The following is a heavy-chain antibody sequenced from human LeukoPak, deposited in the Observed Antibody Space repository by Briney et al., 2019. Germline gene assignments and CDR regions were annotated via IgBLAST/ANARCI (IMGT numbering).Heavy chain of an antibody. V-gene: IGHV3-74*01. CDR1: GFTFSSYW. D-gene: IGHD6-13*01. CDR2: INSDGSST. CDR3: SRRGAAAGSFDY. J-gene: IGHJ4*02. Sequence: GGSLRLSCAASGFTFSSYWMHWVRQAPGKGLVWVSRINSDGSSTSYADSVKGRLTISRDNAKNTLYPQMNSLRAEDTAVYYCSRRGAAAGSFDYWGQGTLVTVSS.